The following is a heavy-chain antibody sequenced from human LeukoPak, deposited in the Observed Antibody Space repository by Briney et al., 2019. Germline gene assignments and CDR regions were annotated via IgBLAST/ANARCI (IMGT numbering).Heavy chain of an antibody. CDR2: ISSNGKTT. CDR1: GFTFSSYA. D-gene: IGHD4-11*01. V-gene: IGHV3-23*01. J-gene: IGHJ4*02. CDR3: AKESPYGNNRLYYFDY. Sequence: GESLKISCTASGFTFSSYAMSWVRQAPGKGLEWVSAISSNGKTTYYADSVKGRFAISRDNSGNTVYLQLNSLRAEDTAIYYCAKESPYGNNRLYYFDYWGQGTLVTASS.